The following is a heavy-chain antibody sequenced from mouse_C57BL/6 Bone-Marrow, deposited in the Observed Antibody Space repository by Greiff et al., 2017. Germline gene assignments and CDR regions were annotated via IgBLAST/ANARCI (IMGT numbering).Heavy chain of an antibody. D-gene: IGHD4-1*01. CDR2: ISDGGSYT. CDR1: GFTFSSYA. V-gene: IGHV5-4*01. Sequence: EVKLVESGGGLVKPGGSLKLSCAASGFTFSSYAMYWVRQTPEKRLEWVATISDGGSYTYYPDNVKGRFTISRDNAKNNLYLQMSHLKSEDTAMYYCARENWDFAYWGQGTLVTVSA. J-gene: IGHJ3*01. CDR3: ARENWDFAY.